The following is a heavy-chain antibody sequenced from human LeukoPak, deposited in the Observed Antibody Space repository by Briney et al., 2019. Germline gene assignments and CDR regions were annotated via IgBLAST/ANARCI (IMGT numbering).Heavy chain of an antibody. D-gene: IGHD5-24*01. Sequence: PSETLSLTCAVYGGSFSGYYWSWIRQPPGKGLEWIGEINHSGSTNYNLSLKSRVTISVDTSKNQFSLKLSSVTAADTAVYYCARDSRKDGYNDYWGQGTLVTVSS. CDR2: INHSGST. V-gene: IGHV4-34*01. CDR1: GGSFSGYY. J-gene: IGHJ4*02. CDR3: ARDSRKDGYNDY.